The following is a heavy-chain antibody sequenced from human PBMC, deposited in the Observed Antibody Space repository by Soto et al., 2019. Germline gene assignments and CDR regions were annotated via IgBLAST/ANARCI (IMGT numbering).Heavy chain of an antibody. CDR3: ARRHLRDYGKWSFDP. D-gene: IGHD2-21*01. Sequence: QVQLVQSGPEVKKPGASVKVSCKASGYTFTDHQIHWLRRAPGHRLEWMGRIDPKSGDTTFAQTYQGRITVTRATSSNTVYMEMTRLTSDDTAIYYCARRHLRDYGKWSFDPWGQGSLVTVSS. CDR1: GYTFTDHQ. J-gene: IGHJ5*02. V-gene: IGHV1-2*02. CDR2: IDPKSGDT.